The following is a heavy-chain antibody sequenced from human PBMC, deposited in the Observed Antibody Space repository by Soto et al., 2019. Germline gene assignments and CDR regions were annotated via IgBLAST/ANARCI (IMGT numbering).Heavy chain of an antibody. CDR2: IWYDGSDK. J-gene: IGHJ4*02. V-gene: IGHV3-33*01. Sequence: GGSLRLSCAAPGFTFSGFGMHWVRQAPGKGLEWVAIIWYDGSDKYYADSVKGRFTISRDNSKNTLYLQMNSLRAEDTAVYHCAFGNLSYYFDYWGQGTPVTVSS. CDR1: GFTFSGFG. CDR3: AFGNLSYYFDY. D-gene: IGHD3-16*01.